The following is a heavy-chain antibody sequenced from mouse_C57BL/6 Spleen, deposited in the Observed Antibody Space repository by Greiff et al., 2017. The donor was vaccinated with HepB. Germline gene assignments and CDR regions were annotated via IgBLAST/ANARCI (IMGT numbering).Heavy chain of an antibody. D-gene: IGHD2-4*01. V-gene: IGHV3-1*01. CDR1: GYSITSGYD. J-gene: IGHJ4*01. CDR3: ARGGLRRGRAMDY. CDR2: ISYSGST. Sequence: DVKLQESGPGMVKPSQSLSLTCTVPGYSITSGYDWHWIRHFPGNKLEWMGYISYSGSTNYNPSLKSRISITHDTSKNHFFLKLNSVTTEDTATYYCARGGLRRGRAMDYWGQGTSVTVSS.